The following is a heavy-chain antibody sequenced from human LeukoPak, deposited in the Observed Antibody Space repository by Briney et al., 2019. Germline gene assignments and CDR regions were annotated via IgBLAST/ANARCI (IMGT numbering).Heavy chain of an antibody. Sequence: GGSLRLSCAASGFTFSSYWMSWVRQAPGKGLEWVANIKQDGSEKYYVDSVKGRFTISRDNAKNSLYLQMNSLRAEDTAVYYCARRGYYDSSGYSDYWGQGTLITVSS. D-gene: IGHD3-22*01. CDR1: GFTFSSYW. V-gene: IGHV3-7*01. CDR2: IKQDGSEK. CDR3: ARRGYYDSSGYSDY. J-gene: IGHJ4*02.